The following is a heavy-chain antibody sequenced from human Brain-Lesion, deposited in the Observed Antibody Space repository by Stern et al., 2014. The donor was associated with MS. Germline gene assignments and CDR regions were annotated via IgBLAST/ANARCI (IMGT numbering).Heavy chain of an antibody. J-gene: IGHJ5*02. Sequence: EVHLVEPGGDLVQPGGSLRLSCTASGFTFSTYWMHWVRQAPGKGLVWVSRINGDGSRTSYADSVKGRFTISRDNAKNTLYVQMNSLRVEDTAVYYCARAHVDTWDWFDPWGQGTLVTVSS. CDR3: ARAHVDTWDWFDP. D-gene: IGHD5-18*01. CDR1: GFTFSTYW. CDR2: INGDGSRT. V-gene: IGHV3-74*02.